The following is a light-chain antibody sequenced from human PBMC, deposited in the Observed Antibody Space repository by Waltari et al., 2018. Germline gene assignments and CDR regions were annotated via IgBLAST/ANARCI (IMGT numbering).Light chain of an antibody. V-gene: IGLV2-14*01. CDR2: EVS. CDR3: SSYTSSSHV. Sequence: QSALTQPASVSGSPGQSITISCTGTSSDVGGYNYFSWYQQHPGKAPKLMIYEVSNRPSGVSNRFSGSKSGNTASLTISGLQAEDEADYYCSSYTSSSHVFGTGTKVTVL. CDR1: SSDVGGYNY. J-gene: IGLJ1*01.